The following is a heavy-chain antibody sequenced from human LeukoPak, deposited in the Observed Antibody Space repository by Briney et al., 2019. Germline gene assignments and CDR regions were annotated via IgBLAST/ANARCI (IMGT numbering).Heavy chain of an antibody. J-gene: IGHJ4*02. D-gene: IGHD2-21*01. CDR2: TSSSDAGT. CDR1: GFTLSTYA. CDR3: AKAPVTSCRGAYCYPFDS. V-gene: IGHV3-23*01. Sequence: GGSLRLSCAASGFTLSTYAMSWVRQTPGKGLEWVAATSSSDAGTYHADSVRGRFTISRDNSKNTLYQQMNSLRAEDAAVYFCAKAPVTSCRGAYCYPFDSWGQGTLVTVSS.